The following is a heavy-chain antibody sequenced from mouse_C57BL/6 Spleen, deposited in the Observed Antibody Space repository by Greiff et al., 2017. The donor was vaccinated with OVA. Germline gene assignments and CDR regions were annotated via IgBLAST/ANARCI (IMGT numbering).Heavy chain of an antibody. CDR1: GYAFSSSW. Sequence: QVQLQQSGPELVKPGASVKISCKASGYAFSSSWMNWVKQRPGKGLEWIGLIYPGDGDTNYNGKFKGKATLTADKSSSTAYMQLSSLTSEDSAVYFCAFYDYEGGAPYWGQGTLVTVSA. D-gene: IGHD2-4*01. CDR2: IYPGDGDT. CDR3: AFYDYEGGAPY. V-gene: IGHV1-82*01. J-gene: IGHJ3*01.